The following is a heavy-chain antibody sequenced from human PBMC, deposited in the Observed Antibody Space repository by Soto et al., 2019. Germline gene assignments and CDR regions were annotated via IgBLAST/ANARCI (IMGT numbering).Heavy chain of an antibody. CDR1: GGSISSRSYC. CDR2: MYYSGSS. D-gene: IGHD3-10*01. J-gene: IGHJ4*02. CDR3: ARHVTGGYGSENYYHRLLDFDY. Sequence: NPSETVCLTGAVAGGSISSRSYCWGWIRQPPGKGLEWIGSMYYSGSSYYNPSLKSRVTISVDTSKNQFSLKLRSVTAADTAVYYCARHVTGGYGSENYYHRLLDFDYWGQGTLVTVSS. V-gene: IGHV4-39*01.